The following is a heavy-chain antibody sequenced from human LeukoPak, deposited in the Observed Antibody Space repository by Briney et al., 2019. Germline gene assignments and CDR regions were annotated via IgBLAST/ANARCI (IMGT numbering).Heavy chain of an antibody. Sequence: GGSLRLSCEASGFSLSSYEMNWVRQAPGKGLEWVSHISSRGSTIYYADSVKGRFTTSRDNAKNSLYLQMNSLRAEDTAVYYCARVGWVLRYAFDIWGQGTMVTVSS. D-gene: IGHD3-16*01. V-gene: IGHV3-48*03. CDR1: GFSLSSYE. CDR3: ARVGWVLRYAFDI. J-gene: IGHJ3*02. CDR2: ISSRGSTI.